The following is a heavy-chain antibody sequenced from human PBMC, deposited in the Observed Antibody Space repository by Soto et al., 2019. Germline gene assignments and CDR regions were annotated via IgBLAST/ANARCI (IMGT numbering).Heavy chain of an antibody. CDR2: ISSNGGST. D-gene: IGHD3-9*01. CDR1: GFTFSSYA. CDR3: VKGLPILTGYAYFDY. V-gene: IGHV3-64D*08. Sequence: GGSLRLSCSASGFTFSSYAMHWVRQAPGKGLEYVSAISSNGGSTYYADSVKGRFTISRDNSKNTLYLQMSSLRAEDTAVYYCVKGLPILTGYAYFDYWGQGTLVTVSS. J-gene: IGHJ4*02.